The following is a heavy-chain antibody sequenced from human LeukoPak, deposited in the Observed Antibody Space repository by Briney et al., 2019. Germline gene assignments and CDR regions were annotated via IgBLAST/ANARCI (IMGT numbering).Heavy chain of an antibody. CDR1: GGSISSYY. CDR3: ARAGTAMVSLDY. CDR2: IYYSGST. Sequence: SETLSLTCTVSGGSISSYYWSWIRQPPGKGLEWIGYIYYSGSTNYNPSLKSRVTISVDTSKNQFSLKLSSVTAADTAVYYCARAGTAMVSLDYWGQGTLVTVSS. D-gene: IGHD5-18*01. J-gene: IGHJ4*02. V-gene: IGHV4-59*01.